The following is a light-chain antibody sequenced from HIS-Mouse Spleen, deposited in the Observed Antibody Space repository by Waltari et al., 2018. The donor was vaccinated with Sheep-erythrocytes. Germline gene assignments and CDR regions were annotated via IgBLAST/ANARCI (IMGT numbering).Light chain of an antibody. CDR2: QDS. Sequence: SYELTQPPSVSVSPGQTASIPCSGDKLGDKYACGYQQKPGHSPVLVIYQDSKRPSGIPERFSGSNSGNTATLTISGTQAMDEADYYCQAWDSSTVVFGGGTKLTVL. V-gene: IGLV3-1*01. CDR3: QAWDSSTVV. J-gene: IGLJ2*01. CDR1: KLGDKY.